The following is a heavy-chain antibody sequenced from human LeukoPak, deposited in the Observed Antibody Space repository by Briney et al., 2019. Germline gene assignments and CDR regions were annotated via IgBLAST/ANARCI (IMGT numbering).Heavy chain of an antibody. V-gene: IGHV3-30*18. D-gene: IGHD6-6*01. CDR2: ISYDGSNK. CDR1: GFTFRSYG. Sequence: PGGSLRLSCAASGFTFRSYGMHWVRQAPGKGLEWVAVISYDGSNKYYADSVKGRFTISRDNSKNTLYLQMNSLRAEDTAVYYCAKGNSSSGGFDYWGQGTLVTVSS. J-gene: IGHJ4*02. CDR3: AKGNSSSGGFDY.